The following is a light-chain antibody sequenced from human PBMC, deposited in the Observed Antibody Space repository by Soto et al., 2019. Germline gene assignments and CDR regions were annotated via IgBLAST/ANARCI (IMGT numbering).Light chain of an antibody. CDR2: DAS. J-gene: IGKJ4*01. Sequence: EIVLTQSPATLSLSPGERATLSCRASQSLSSYLAWYQQKPGQAPRLLIYDASNRATGIPARFSGSGSGTDFTLTISSLEPEDFAVYYCQQRSNWLTFGGGTQVEIK. CDR3: QQRSNWLT. CDR1: QSLSSY. V-gene: IGKV3-11*01.